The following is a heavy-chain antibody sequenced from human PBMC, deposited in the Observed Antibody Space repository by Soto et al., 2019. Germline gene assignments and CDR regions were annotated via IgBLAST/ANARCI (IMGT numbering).Heavy chain of an antibody. CDR2: IYTSGST. J-gene: IGHJ4*02. Sequence: SETLSLTCTVSGGSISSYYWSWIRQPAGKGLEWIGRIYTSGSTNYNPSLKSRVTMSVDTSKNQFSLKLSSVTAADTAVYYCARSVLEVATIFPYFDYWGQGTLVTVSS. CDR3: ARSVLEVATIFPYFDY. V-gene: IGHV4-4*07. D-gene: IGHD5-12*01. CDR1: GGSISSYY.